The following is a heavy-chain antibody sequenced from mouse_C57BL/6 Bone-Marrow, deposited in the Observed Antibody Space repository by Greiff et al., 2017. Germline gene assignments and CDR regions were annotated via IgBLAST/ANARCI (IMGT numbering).Heavy chain of an antibody. D-gene: IGHD2-1*01. CDR2: SNPGSGGT. V-gene: IGHV1-54*01. CDR1: GYAFTNYL. J-gene: IGHJ2*01. Sequence: LQESGAELVRPGTSVKVSCKASGYAFTNYLIEGGKQRPGQGLEWIGVSNPGSGGTNYNEKCKGKATLTADKSSSTAYMQLSSLTSEDSAVYFCARGGGNFYFDYWGQGTTLTVSS. CDR3: ARGGGNFYFDY.